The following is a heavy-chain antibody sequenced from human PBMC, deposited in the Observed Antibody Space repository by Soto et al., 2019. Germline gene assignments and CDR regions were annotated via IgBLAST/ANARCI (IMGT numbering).Heavy chain of an antibody. CDR2: IYSSGTT. V-gene: IGHV4-30-4*01. CDR3: ARAPYRGTNSRGALDM. D-gene: IGHD2-8*01. J-gene: IGHJ3*02. Sequence: QVQLQESGPGLVKPSQTLSLTCTVSGDPISSGDYYWSWIRQPPGKGLEWIGYIYSSGTTYYSPSLKSRVTMSVDTSKNQFSLKLSSVTAADTAVYYCARAPYRGTNSRGALDMWGQGTMVTVPS. CDR1: GDPISSGDYY.